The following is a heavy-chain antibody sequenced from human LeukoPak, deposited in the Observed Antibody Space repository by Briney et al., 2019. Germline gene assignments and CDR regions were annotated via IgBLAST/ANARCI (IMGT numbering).Heavy chain of an antibody. Sequence: ASETLSLTCSVSGGSISSYYWSWIRQPLGKGLEWTGYIYYTGSTNYNPSLESRVTISIDTSKKQLSLKLRSVTAADTAVYYCARDRRESSKPNDAFDIWGQGTMVTVSS. CDR1: GGSISSYY. CDR3: ARDRRESSKPNDAFDI. CDR2: IYYTGST. D-gene: IGHD4-11*01. J-gene: IGHJ3*02. V-gene: IGHV4-59*01.